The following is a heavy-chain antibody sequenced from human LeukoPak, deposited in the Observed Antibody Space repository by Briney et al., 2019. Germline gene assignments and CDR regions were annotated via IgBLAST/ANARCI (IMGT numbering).Heavy chain of an antibody. CDR1: GGTFSSYA. D-gene: IGHD5-12*01. Sequence: SVKVSCKASGGTFSSYAISWVRQAPGQGLEWMGGIIPIFGTANYAQKFQGRVTITADESTSTAYMELSSLRSEDTAVYYCARDLRGYSYYYGMDVWGQGTTVTVSS. J-gene: IGHJ6*02. V-gene: IGHV1-69*13. CDR3: ARDLRGYSYYYGMDV. CDR2: IIPIFGTA.